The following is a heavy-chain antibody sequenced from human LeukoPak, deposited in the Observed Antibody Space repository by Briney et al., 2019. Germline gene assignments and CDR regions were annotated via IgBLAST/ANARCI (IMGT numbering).Heavy chain of an antibody. V-gene: IGHV4-30-4*01. CDR2: IYYSGST. D-gene: IGHD3-22*01. Sequence: SETLSLTCAVSGASISSGDYYWSWIRQPPGKGLEWIGYIYYSGSTYYNPSLKSRITISVDTSKNQFSLKLIFITAADTAVYYCARSPGGYSAFDIWGQGTMVTVSS. CDR3: ARSPGGYSAFDI. CDR1: GASISSGDYY. J-gene: IGHJ3*02.